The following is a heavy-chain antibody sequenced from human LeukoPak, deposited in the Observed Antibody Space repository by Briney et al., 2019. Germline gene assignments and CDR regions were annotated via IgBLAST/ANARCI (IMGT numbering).Heavy chain of an antibody. V-gene: IGHV3-9*01. CDR2: ISWNSVNI. D-gene: IGHD3-10*01. CDR3: ARGPYNSGSFFDY. J-gene: IGHJ4*02. CDR1: GFTFDDYA. Sequence: QSGGSLRLSCAASGFTFDDYAMYWVRQAPGKGLEWVSGISWNSVNIGYADSVKGRFTISRDNAKKSLYLQMNSLRAEDTALYYCARGPYNSGSFFDYWGQGTLVTVSS.